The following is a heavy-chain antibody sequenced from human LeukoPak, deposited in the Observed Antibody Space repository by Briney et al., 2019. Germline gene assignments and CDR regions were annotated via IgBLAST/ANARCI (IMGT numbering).Heavy chain of an antibody. CDR3: ASQFVVGEFGP. D-gene: IGHD2-2*01. CDR2: IIPIFGTA. CDR1: GGTFSSYA. V-gene: IGHV1-69*06. Sequence: ASVKVSCKASGGTFSSYAISWVRQAPGQGLEWMGGIIPIFGTANYAQKFQGRVTITADKSTSTAYMELSSLRSEDTAVYYCASQFVVGEFGPWGQGTLVTVSS. J-gene: IGHJ5*02.